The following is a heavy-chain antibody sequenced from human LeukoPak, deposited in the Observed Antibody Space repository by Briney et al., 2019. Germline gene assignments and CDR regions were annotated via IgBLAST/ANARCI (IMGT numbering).Heavy chain of an antibody. CDR3: ARDWYFDL. Sequence: GGSLRLSCAASGFTFSSYSMNWVRQAPGKGLEWVSYISGSSTIYYADSVKGRFTISRDNAKNSLYLQMNSLRDEDTAVYYCARDWYFDLWGRGTLVTVSS. J-gene: IGHJ2*01. CDR2: ISGSSTI. V-gene: IGHV3-48*02. CDR1: GFTFSSYS.